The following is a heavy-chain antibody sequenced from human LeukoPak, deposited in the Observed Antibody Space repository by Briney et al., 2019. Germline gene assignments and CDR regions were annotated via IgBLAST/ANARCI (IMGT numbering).Heavy chain of an antibody. CDR2: INWNGGST. Sequence: PGGSLRLSCAASGFTFDDYGMSWVRQAPGKGLEWVSGINWNGGSTGYADSVKGRFTISRDNAKNSLYLQMNSLRAEDTALYYCAKDIGSSSLWYFDLWGRGTLVTVSS. V-gene: IGHV3-20*04. D-gene: IGHD6-13*01. CDR1: GFTFDDYG. J-gene: IGHJ2*01. CDR3: AKDIGSSSLWYFDL.